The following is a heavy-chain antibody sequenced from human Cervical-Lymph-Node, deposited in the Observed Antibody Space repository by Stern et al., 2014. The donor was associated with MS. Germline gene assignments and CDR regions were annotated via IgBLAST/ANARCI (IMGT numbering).Heavy chain of an antibody. V-gene: IGHV5-51*03. CDR1: EYNFNTHW. Sequence: VQLVQSGAEVKKPGESLKISCKGSEYNFNTHWIAWVRQMPGKGLEWLGNLYPGNSDTRYNPSLQGQVSISADKSITTAYLHFSSLKASDSAMYFCARHGGPNWNHEAHNWFDPWGQGTLVTVSS. CDR3: ARHGGPNWNHEAHNWFDP. J-gene: IGHJ5*02. CDR2: LYPGNSDT. D-gene: IGHD1-14*01.